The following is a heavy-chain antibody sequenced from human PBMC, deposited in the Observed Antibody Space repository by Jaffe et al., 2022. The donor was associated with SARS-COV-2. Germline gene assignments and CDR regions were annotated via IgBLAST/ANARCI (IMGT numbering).Heavy chain of an antibody. D-gene: IGHD1-1*01. J-gene: IGHJ6*02. CDR1: GFTFSNAW. V-gene: IGHV3-15*01. Sequence: EVQLVESGGGLVKPGGSLRLSCAASGFTFSNAWMSWVRQAPGKGLEWVGRIKSKTDGGTTDYAAPVKGRFTISRDDSKNTLYLQMNSLKTEDTAVYYCTTLYNGDYYYGMDVWGQGTTVTVSS. CDR2: IKSKTDGGTT. CDR3: TTLYNGDYYYGMDV.